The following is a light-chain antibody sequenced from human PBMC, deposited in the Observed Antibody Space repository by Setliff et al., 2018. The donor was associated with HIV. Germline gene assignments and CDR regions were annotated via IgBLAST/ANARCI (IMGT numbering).Light chain of an antibody. CDR3: SSYTSSNTI. CDR1: NSGFGY. CDR2: DVS. J-gene: IGLJ1*01. Sequence: SALAQPRSVSGSPGQSVTISCTGANSGFGYVSWYQQDPGKAPKLMIFDVSNRPSGVSNRFSGSKSGNTASLTISGLQAEDEADYYCSSYTSSNTIFETGTKVTVL. V-gene: IGLV2-11*01.